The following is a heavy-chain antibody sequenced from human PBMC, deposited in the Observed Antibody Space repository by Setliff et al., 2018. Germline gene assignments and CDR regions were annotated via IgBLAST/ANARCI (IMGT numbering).Heavy chain of an antibody. D-gene: IGHD2-2*01. J-gene: IGHJ6*02. CDR1: GFTFRGFA. CDR2: IRHAESDI. CDR3: AVLVVVTYGMDV. V-gene: IGHV3-30*02. Sequence: PGGSLRLSCAASGFTFRGFAMHWVRQAPGKGLEWVAFIRHAESDIYYTNSVKGRFTVSRDNSQNTLYLQMNSLRAEDTAVYYCAVLVVVTYGMDVWGQGTTVTVSS.